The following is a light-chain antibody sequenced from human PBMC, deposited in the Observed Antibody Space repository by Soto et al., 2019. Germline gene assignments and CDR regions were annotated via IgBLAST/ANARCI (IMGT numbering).Light chain of an antibody. CDR2: EAS. CDR3: QQYDHYPIT. CDR1: QSISSW. J-gene: IGKJ5*01. V-gene: IGKV1-5*03. Sequence: IQMTRSPSTLSACVGARVTATGLASQSISSWLAWYQQKPGEAPKLLIYEASNLESGVPSRFSGSGSGTEFTLTISSLQPDDLAIYYCQQYDHYPITFGQGTRLEIK.